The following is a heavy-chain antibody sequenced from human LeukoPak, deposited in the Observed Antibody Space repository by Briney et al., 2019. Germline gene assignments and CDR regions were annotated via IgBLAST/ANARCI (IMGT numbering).Heavy chain of an antibody. V-gene: IGHV4-59*01. CDR1: GGSISSYY. CDR2: IYYSGST. D-gene: IGHD6-13*01. CDR3: ARDSSSWYRANNWFDP. Sequence: SETLSLTCTVSGGSISSYYWSWIRQPPGKGLEWIGYIYYSGSTNYNPSLKSRVTISVDTSKNQFSLKLSSVTAADTAVYYCARDSSSWYRANNWFDPWGQGTLVTVSS. J-gene: IGHJ5*02.